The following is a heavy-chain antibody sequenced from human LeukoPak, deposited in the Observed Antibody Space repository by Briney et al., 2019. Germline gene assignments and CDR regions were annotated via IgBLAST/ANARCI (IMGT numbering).Heavy chain of an antibody. Sequence: GASVKVSCKASGYTFTSYDINWVRQATGQGLEWMGWINPNSGGTNYAQKFQGRVTMTRDTSISTAYMELSRLRSDDTAVYYCARGQSSSWYVVHYWGQGTLVTVSS. V-gene: IGHV1-2*02. CDR1: GYTFTSYD. CDR2: INPNSGGT. D-gene: IGHD6-13*01. J-gene: IGHJ4*02. CDR3: ARGQSSSWYVVHY.